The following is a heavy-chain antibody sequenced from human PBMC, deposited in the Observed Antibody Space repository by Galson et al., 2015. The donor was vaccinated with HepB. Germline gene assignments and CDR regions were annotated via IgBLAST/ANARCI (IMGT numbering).Heavy chain of an antibody. Sequence: QSGAEVKKPGESLKISCKGSGYSFTSYWIGWVRQMPGKGLEWMGIIYPGDSDTRYSPSFQGQVTFSADKSITTAYLQWSSLKASDTAMYYCARLLTISGTTWGSSGEDYYYGMDVWGQGTTVTVSS. CDR2: IYPGDSDT. D-gene: IGHD1-20*01. V-gene: IGHV5-51*01. CDR3: ARLLTISGTTWGSSGEDYYYGMDV. J-gene: IGHJ6*02. CDR1: GYSFTSYW.